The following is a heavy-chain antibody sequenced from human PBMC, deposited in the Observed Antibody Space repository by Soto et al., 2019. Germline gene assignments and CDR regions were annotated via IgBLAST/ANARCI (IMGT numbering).Heavy chain of an antibody. CDR2: IYYSGCT. CDR1: GGSISSYY. J-gene: IGHJ2*01. V-gene: IGHV4-59*01. Sequence: QVQLQESGPGLVKPSETLSLTCTVSGGSISSYYWSWIRQPPGKGLEWIGYIYYSGCTNYNPSLKXXVXXXXXXXXXXXXXXXXXXXXXXXXXXXXAXXNWYFDLWGRGTLVTVSS. CDR3: AXXNWYFDL.